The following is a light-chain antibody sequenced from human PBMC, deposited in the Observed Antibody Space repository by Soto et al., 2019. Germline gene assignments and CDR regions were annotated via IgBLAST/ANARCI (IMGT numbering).Light chain of an antibody. J-gene: IGLJ2*01. CDR3: ATWDDDLYTPI. V-gene: IGLV2-8*01. Sequence: QSALTQPPSASGSPGQSVTISCTGTSSDVGGYNYVSWYQHHPGKAPKLMIYEVSKRPSGVPDRFSGSKSGNTASLTVSGLQAEDEADYYCATWDDDLYTPIIGGGTKLTVL. CDR2: EVS. CDR1: SSDVGGYNY.